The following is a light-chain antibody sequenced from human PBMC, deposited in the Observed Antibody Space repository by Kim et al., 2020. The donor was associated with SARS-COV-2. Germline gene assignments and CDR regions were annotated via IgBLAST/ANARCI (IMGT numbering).Light chain of an antibody. V-gene: IGLV3-25*03. J-gene: IGLJ2*01. CDR3: QSADSSGTVV. CDR1: ALPKQY. CDR2: KDS. Sequence: VSPGRTARITCSGDALPKQYAYWYQQKPGQAPVVVIYKDSERPSGIPERFSGSSSGTTVTLTISGVQAEDEADYYCQSADSSGTVVFGGGTQLTVL.